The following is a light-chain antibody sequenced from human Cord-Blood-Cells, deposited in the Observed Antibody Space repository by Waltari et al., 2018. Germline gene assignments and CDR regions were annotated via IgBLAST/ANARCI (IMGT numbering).Light chain of an antibody. J-gene: IGLJ1*01. CDR3: CSYAGSSTYV. CDR1: SSDVGSYYL. CDR2: EGS. Sequence: SALTQPAFVSGAHGQSITISCTGTSSDVGSYYLASWYQQHPGKAPKLMFNEGSKRPSGVSNRFSGSKSGNTASLTISGLQAENEADYDCCSYAGSSTYVFETGTKVTVL. V-gene: IGLV2-23*01.